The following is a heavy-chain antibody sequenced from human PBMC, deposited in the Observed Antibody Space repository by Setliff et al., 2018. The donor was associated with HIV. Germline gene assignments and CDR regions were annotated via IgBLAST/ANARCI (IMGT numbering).Heavy chain of an antibody. D-gene: IGHD2-21*01. CDR1: GYSISSGYY. J-gene: IGHJ4*02. CDR3: ARVVGLSALDY. CDR2: IYHSGTT. V-gene: IGHV4-38-2*01. Sequence: SETLSLTCDVSGYSISSGYYWGWIRQPPGKGLEWIGSIYHSGTTYYNPSLKSRVTISVDTSKNQFSLKLTSVTAADTAMYYCARVVGLSALDYWGQGTLVTVS.